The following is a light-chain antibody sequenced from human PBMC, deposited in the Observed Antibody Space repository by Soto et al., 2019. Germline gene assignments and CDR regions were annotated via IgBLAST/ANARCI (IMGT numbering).Light chain of an antibody. CDR1: QSVSSSY. CDR3: QQYGSSPRGT. J-gene: IGKJ1*01. CDR2: GAS. V-gene: IGKV3-20*01. Sequence: EIVLTQSPGTLSLSPGERATLSCRASQSVSSSYLAWYQQKPGQAPRLLIYGASSRATGIPDRFSGSGSGTYLTLTISRLEPEDFAVYYCQQYGSSPRGTFGQGTKVEIK.